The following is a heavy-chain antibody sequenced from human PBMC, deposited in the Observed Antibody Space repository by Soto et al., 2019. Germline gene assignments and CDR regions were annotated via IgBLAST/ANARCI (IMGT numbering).Heavy chain of an antibody. Sequence: ASVKVSCKASGYTFTRYGVSWVRHAPGQGLEWMGWVSSYTANAKYAQKLQGRVTMTTDTSTSTTYMELRSLRSDDTAVYYCARDWYCSGGSCQDLFDDWGQGTLVTVSS. CDR2: VSSYTANA. CDR3: ARDWYCSGGSCQDLFDD. CDR1: GYTFTRYG. J-gene: IGHJ4*02. V-gene: IGHV1-18*01. D-gene: IGHD2-15*01.